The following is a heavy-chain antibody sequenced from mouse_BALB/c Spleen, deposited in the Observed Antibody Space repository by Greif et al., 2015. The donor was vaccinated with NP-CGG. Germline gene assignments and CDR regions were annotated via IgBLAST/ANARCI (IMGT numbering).Heavy chain of an antibody. D-gene: IGHD2-4*01. J-gene: IGHJ4*01. CDR3: ASGDYDGVGAMDY. Sequence: VQLKQSGAELVKPGASVKLSCTASGFNIKDTYMHWVKQRPEQGLERIGRIDPANGNTKYDPKFQGKATITADTSSNTAYLQLSSLTSEDTAVYYCASGDYDGVGAMDYWGQGTSVTVSS. CDR1: GFNIKDTY. CDR2: IDPANGNT. V-gene: IGHV14-3*02.